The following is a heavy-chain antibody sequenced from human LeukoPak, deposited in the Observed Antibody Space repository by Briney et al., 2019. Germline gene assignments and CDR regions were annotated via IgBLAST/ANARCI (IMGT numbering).Heavy chain of an antibody. CDR2: IKQDGSEK. J-gene: IGHJ6*03. V-gene: IGHV3-7*03. D-gene: IGHD6-19*01. CDR1: GFTFSNAW. CDR3: ARVSSGWYPYYYYYMDV. Sequence: GGPLRLSCAASGFTFSNAWMSWVRQAPGKGLEWVANIKQDGSEKYYVDSVKGRFTISRDNAKNSLYLQMNSLRAEDTAVYYCARVSSGWYPYYYYYMDVWGKGTTVTISS.